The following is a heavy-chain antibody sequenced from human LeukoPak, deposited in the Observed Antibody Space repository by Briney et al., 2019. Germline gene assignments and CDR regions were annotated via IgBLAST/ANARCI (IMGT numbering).Heavy chain of an antibody. CDR1: GFTFTTSA. V-gene: IGHV3-23*01. CDR3: AKPSWNPESDWIDP. J-gene: IGHJ5*02. Sequence: GGSLSLSCAASGFTFTTSAMNWVRHAPGKGLEWVSGISGSGTSTYYADSVKGRFTISRDNSKNTLYLQMNSLRAEDTAVYYCAKPSWNPESDWIDPWGQGTLVIVSS. CDR2: ISGSGTST. D-gene: IGHD1-1*01.